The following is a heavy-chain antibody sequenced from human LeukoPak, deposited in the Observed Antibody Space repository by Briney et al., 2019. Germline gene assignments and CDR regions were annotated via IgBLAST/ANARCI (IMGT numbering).Heavy chain of an antibody. J-gene: IGHJ6*03. CDR3: ARARREGFPPYYYYYYMDV. D-gene: IGHD1-26*01. Sequence: KSSETLSLTCTVSGGSISSSSYYWGWIRQPPGKGLGWIGSIYHSGSTYYNPSLKSRVTISVDTCKNQFSLKLSSVTAADTAVYYCARARREGFPPYYYYYYMDVWGKGTTVTVSS. V-gene: IGHV4-39*07. CDR1: GGSISSSSYY. CDR2: IYHSGST.